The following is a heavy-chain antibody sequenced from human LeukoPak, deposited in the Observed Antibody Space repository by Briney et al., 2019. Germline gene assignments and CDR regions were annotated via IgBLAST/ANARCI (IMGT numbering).Heavy chain of an antibody. CDR3: GRGLWFDP. CDR1: GFTFSSYE. CDR2: ISSSGRTI. V-gene: IGHV3-48*03. Sequence: GGSPRLSCAASGFTFSSYEMKWVRQAPGKGLEWVSYISSSGRTIYYADSVKGRFTISRDNAKNSLYLQMNSLRAEDTAVYYCGRGLWFDPWGQGTLVTVSS. J-gene: IGHJ5*02.